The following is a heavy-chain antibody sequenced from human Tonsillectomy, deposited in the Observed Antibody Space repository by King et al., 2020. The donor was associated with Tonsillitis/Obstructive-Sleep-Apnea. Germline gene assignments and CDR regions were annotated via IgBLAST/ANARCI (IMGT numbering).Heavy chain of an antibody. D-gene: IGHD4-17*01. CDR2: IYYSGST. J-gene: IGHJ5*02. CDR3: ARADLRYGYNWFDP. V-gene: IGHV4-31*03. CDR1: GGSISSGGYY. Sequence: VQLQESGLGLVKPSQTLSLTCTVSGGSISSGGYYWSWIRQHPGKGLEWIGYIYYSGSTYYNPSLKSRVTISVDTSKNQFSLKLSSVTAADTAVYYCARADLRYGYNWFDPWGQGTLVTVSS.